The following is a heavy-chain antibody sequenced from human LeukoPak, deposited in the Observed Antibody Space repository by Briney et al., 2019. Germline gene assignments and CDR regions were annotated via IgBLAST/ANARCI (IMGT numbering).Heavy chain of an antibody. CDR2: ISYA. CDR1: GFTFSSYA. V-gene: IGHV3-30*04. J-gene: IGHJ4*02. Sequence: GGSLRLSCAASGFTFSSYAMHWVRQAPGKGLEWVAVISYAVKGRFTISRDNSKNTLYLQMNNLRAEDTAVYYCARDPALTTYYYDSSGYQNWGQGTLVTVSS. D-gene: IGHD3-22*01. CDR3: ARDPALTTYYYDSSGYQN.